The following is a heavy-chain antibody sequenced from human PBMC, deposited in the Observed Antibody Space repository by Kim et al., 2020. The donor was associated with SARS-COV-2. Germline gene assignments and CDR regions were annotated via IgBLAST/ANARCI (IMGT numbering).Heavy chain of an antibody. J-gene: IGHJ4*02. CDR3: ARGALWFGEVSD. Sequence: SETLSLTCTVSGGSISSYYWSWIRQPPGKGLEWIGYIYYSGSTNYNPSLKSRVTISVDTSKNQFSLKLSSVTAADTAVYYCARGALWFGEVSDWGQGTLV. CDR1: GGSISSYY. D-gene: IGHD3-10*01. V-gene: IGHV4-59*01. CDR2: IYYSGST.